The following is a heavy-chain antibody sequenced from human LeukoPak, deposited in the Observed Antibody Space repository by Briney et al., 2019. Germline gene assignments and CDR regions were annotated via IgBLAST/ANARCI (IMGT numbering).Heavy chain of an antibody. J-gene: IGHJ6*03. Sequence: ASVKVSCKTSGYTFTSYDINWVRQTTGQGLEWMGRMNPNGGNTGYAQKFQGRVTMTRNTSISTAYMELSSLRSEDTAVYYCARAPEWGKANYYYYMDVWGKGTTVTVSS. V-gene: IGHV1-8*01. CDR2: MNPNGGNT. CDR3: ARAPEWGKANYYYYMDV. D-gene: IGHD1-26*01. CDR1: GYTFTSYD.